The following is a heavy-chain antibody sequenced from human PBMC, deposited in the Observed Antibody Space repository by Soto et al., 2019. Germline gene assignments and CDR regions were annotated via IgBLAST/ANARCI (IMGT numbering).Heavy chain of an antibody. CDR2: IYYSGST. CDR1: GGSISSYY. J-gene: IGHJ6*02. Sequence: SETLSLTCTVSGGSISSYYWSWIRQPPGKGLEWIGYIYYSGSTNYNPSLKSRVTISVDTSKNQFSLKLSSVTAADTAVYFCARARYQLLHPYYYGMDVWGQGTTVTVSS. V-gene: IGHV4-59*08. CDR3: ARARYQLLHPYYYGMDV. D-gene: IGHD2-2*01.